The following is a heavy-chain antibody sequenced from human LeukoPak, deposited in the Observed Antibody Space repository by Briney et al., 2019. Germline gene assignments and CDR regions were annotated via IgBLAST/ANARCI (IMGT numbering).Heavy chain of an antibody. Sequence: SETLSLTCTVSGVSITDYYWSWIRQPPGKGLEWIAYIFHTGDTRYNPSLKSRITISLDTSKNQFSLKLNSVTAADTAVYYCARPPRRGGFDYWARGTRVTVSS. J-gene: IGHJ4*02. V-gene: IGHV4-59*08. CDR1: GVSITDYY. D-gene: IGHD3-10*01. CDR2: IFHTGDT. CDR3: ARPPRRGGFDY.